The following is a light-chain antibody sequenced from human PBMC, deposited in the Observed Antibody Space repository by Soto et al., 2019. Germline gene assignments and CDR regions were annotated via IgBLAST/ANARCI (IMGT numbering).Light chain of an antibody. CDR3: SKYNNWPPST. J-gene: IGKJ5*01. CDR1: QSVSSRY. V-gene: IGKV3-20*01. CDR2: GAS. Sequence: EIVLTQSPGTLSLTQGERATLSCRASQSVSSRYLAWYQKKPGQAPRLLIYGASSRATGIPDRFSGSGSGTDFTLTIYSLFSADFGVYYCSKYNNWPPSTLGEGTRL.